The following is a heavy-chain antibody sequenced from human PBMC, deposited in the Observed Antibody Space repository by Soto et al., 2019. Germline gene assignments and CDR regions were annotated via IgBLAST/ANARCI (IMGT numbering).Heavy chain of an antibody. CDR3: ARAFGGYTVGYEAYYFDY. CDR1: GGSIRSGGYS. V-gene: IGHV4-30-2*01. D-gene: IGHD5-18*01. Sequence: SETLSLTCAVSGGSIRSGGYSWSWIRQPPGKGLEWIGYIHHSGNTHYNPSLNSRVTISVDRSKNQFSLRLSSVTAADTAVYYCARAFGGYTVGYEAYYFDYWGQGTLVTVSS. J-gene: IGHJ4*02. CDR2: IHHSGNT.